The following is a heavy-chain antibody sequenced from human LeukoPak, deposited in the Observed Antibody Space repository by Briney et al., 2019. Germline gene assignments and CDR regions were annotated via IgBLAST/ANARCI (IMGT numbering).Heavy chain of an antibody. CDR2: IPGITGGAGGI. J-gene: IGHJ4*02. V-gene: IGHV3-48*02. D-gene: IGHD2-21*01. CDR1: GFTFGTYS. CDR3: VRDFQHSFDY. Sequence: GGSLRLSCAASGFTFGTYSMNWVRQVPGKGLEWVAYIPGITGGAGGIHYADSLKGRFTISRDNAKNSLYLQMNSLRDDDTAVYYCVRDFQHSFDYWGQGTLVTVSS.